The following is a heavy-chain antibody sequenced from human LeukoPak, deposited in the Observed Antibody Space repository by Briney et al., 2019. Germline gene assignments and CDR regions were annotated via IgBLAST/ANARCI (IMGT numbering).Heavy chain of an antibody. Sequence: GGSLRLSCAASGLSFSDYAMGWIRQAPGKGLEWVSYISSSGSTIYYADSVKGRFTISRDNAKNSLHLQMNSLRVGDTALYYCARNSRDSSGYSFNYWGQGTLITVSS. D-gene: IGHD6-19*01. V-gene: IGHV3-11*01. J-gene: IGHJ4*02. CDR2: ISSSGSTI. CDR1: GLSFSDYA. CDR3: ARNSRDSSGYSFNY.